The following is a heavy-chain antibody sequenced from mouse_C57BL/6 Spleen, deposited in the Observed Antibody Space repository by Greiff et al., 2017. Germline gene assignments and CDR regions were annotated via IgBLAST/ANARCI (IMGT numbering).Heavy chain of an antibody. J-gene: IGHJ2*01. CDR1: GYTFTSYW. D-gene: IGHD2-4*01. Sequence: QVQLQQPGAELVKPGASVKVSCKASGYTFTSYWMHWVKQRPGQGLEWIGKIHPSDSDTNYNQKFKGKATLTVDKSSSTAYMQLSSLTSEDSAVYSCAISSRYDYIFDYRGKGTTLTVAS. V-gene: IGHV1-74*01. CDR3: AISSRYDYIFDY. CDR2: IHPSDSDT.